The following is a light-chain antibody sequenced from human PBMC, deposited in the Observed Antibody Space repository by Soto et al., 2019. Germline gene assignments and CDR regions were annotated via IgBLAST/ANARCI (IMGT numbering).Light chain of an antibody. Sequence: EIVMTQSPATLSVSPGERATLSCRASQSVSSNLAWYQQKPGQAPRLLIYGASTRATGIPARLSCSGSGTEFTLTFSSLQSEDFAVYYCQQYNNWPFSFGPGTKVDIK. CDR1: QSVSSN. CDR3: QQYNNWPFS. CDR2: GAS. V-gene: IGKV3-15*01. J-gene: IGKJ3*01.